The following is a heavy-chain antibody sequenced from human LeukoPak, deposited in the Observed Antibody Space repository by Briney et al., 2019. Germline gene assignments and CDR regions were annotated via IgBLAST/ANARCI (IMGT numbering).Heavy chain of an antibody. D-gene: IGHD3-10*01. CDR2: ISWNSGSI. CDR1: GFTFDDYA. V-gene: IGHV3-9*01. CDR3: AKGNQLLWFGELSEDYFDY. J-gene: IGHJ4*02. Sequence: GRSLRPSCAASGFTFDDYAMHWVRQAPGKGLEWVSGISWNSGSIGYADSVKGRFTISRDNAKNSLYLQMNSLRAEDTALYYCAKGNQLLWFGELSEDYFDYWGQGTLVTVSS.